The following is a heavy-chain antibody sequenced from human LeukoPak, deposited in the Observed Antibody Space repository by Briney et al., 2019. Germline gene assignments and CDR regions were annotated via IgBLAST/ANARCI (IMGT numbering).Heavy chain of an antibody. CDR2: IYYSGST. CDR1: GGSISSSSYY. Sequence: PSETLSLTCTVSGGSISSSSYYWGWIRQPPGKGLEWIGSIYYSGSTYYNPSLKSRVTISVDTSKNQFSLKLSSVTAADTAVYYCARYGIAVADLNWFDPWGQGTLVTVSS. D-gene: IGHD6-19*01. CDR3: ARYGIAVADLNWFDP. J-gene: IGHJ5*02. V-gene: IGHV4-39*01.